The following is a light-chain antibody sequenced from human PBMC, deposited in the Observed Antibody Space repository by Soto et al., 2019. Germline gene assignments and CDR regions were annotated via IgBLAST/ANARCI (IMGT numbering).Light chain of an antibody. CDR1: QSVSSSY. CDR2: GAS. J-gene: IGKJ1*01. Sequence: EVVLTQYPSTLSVSPGERATLSCRASQSVSSSYLAWYQQKPGQAPRLLIYGASSRATGIPDRFSGSGSGTDFTLTISRLEPEDFAVYYCQQYGSSPGTFGQGTKVDIK. CDR3: QQYGSSPGT. V-gene: IGKV3-20*01.